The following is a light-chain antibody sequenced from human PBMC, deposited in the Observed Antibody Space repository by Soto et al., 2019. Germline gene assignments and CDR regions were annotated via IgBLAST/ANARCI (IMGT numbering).Light chain of an antibody. CDR1: QSVSSY. Sequence: PEERATLSCRASQSVSSYLAWYQQKPGQAPRLLIYGASSRATGIPDRFSGSGSGTDFTLTISRLEPEDFAVYYCQQYGSSPRTFGQGTKVEIK. CDR3: QQYGSSPRT. J-gene: IGKJ1*01. V-gene: IGKV3-20*01. CDR2: GAS.